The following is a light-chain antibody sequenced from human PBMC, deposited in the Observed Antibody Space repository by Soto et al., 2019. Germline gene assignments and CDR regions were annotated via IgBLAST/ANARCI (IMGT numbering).Light chain of an antibody. CDR2: WAS. CDR1: QSVFSNSKTKNY. V-gene: IGKV4-1*01. J-gene: IGKJ2*01. Sequence: DIVMTQSPDSLAVSLGERATINCKSSQSVFSNSKTKNYFAWYQQKPGQPPKLLIYWASTRESGVPDRFSGSGSGTDFTLTISSLQAEDVAVYYCQQYFNTPHTFGQGTNLAIK. CDR3: QQYFNTPHT.